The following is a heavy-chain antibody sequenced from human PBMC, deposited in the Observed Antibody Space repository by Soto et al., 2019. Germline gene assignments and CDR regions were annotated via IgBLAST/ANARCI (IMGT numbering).Heavy chain of an antibody. V-gene: IGHV3-30*18. CDR3: AKLVGGVKEIGANGNCLEP. Sequence: PVVSLRLSCSSSVFMFISYFMHLILQAPVNWLEWVAVISHDGINNYYGDSVKGRCTVSRDNSNNTMFLQIDSLRPEDTAVYYCAKLVGGVKEIGANGNCLEPWGKGHMVNVSS. CDR2: ISHDGINN. J-gene: IGHJ5*02. D-gene: IGHD3-3*01. CDR1: VFMFISYF.